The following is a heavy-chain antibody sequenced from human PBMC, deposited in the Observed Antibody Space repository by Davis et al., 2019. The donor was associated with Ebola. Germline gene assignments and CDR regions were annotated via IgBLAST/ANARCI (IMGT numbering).Heavy chain of an antibody. D-gene: IGHD6-13*01. Sequence: GESLKISCAASGFTVSSNYMSWVRQAPGKGLEWVSVIYSGGSTYYADSVKGRFTISRDNAKNTLYLQMNSLRAEDTAVYYCARASSSWAPFDYWGQGTLVTVSS. CDR3: ARASSSWAPFDY. CDR2: IYSGGST. CDR1: GFTVSSNY. J-gene: IGHJ4*02. V-gene: IGHV3-53*01.